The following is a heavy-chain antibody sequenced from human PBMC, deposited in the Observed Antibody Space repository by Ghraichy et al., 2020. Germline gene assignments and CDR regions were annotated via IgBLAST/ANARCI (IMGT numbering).Heavy chain of an antibody. CDR1: GFDFDAHG. CDR3: ARARSDYYSDMDY. CDR2: IDWSADDF. Sequence: ETLSLTCAASGFDFDAHGMSWVRQRPGKGLEWVSGIDWSADDFDYAVSVKGRFIISRDNAKKSLYLQMNSLRVEDTAFYYCARARSDYYSDMDYWGPGTLVTVSS. V-gene: IGHV3-20*04. J-gene: IGHJ4*02. D-gene: IGHD3-22*01.